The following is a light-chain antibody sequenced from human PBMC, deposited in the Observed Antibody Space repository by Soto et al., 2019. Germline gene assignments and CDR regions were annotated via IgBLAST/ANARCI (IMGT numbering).Light chain of an antibody. J-gene: IGKJ2*01. CDR1: QSISSH. CDR3: QQSHSTPPDT. Sequence: DIQMTQFPSSLSASVGERVTITCRASQSISSHLNWYQQKPGRAPNLLIHGASSLQSGVPSRFSGSGSGTDFTLTISNLQPEDSATYYCQQSHSTPPDTFGQGTKLEIK. V-gene: IGKV1-39*01. CDR2: GAS.